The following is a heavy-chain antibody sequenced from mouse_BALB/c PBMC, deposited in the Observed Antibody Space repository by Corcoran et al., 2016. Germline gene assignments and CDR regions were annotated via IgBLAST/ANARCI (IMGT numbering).Heavy chain of an antibody. V-gene: IGHV1S34*01. D-gene: IGHD2-3*01. CDR2: ISCYNGAT. CDR3: AVPLYYYAMDY. CDR1: GYSFTGYY. Sequence: LVKTGASVKISCKASGYSFTGYYMHWVKQSHGKSLEWIGYISCYNGATSYNQKFKGKATFTVDTSSSTAYMQFNSLTSEDSAVYYCAVPLYYYAMDYWGQGTSVTVSS. J-gene: IGHJ4*01.